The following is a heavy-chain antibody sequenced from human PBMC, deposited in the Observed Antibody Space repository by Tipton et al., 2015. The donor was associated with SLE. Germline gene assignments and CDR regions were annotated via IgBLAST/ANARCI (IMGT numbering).Heavy chain of an antibody. CDR2: IYTSGST. CDR1: GGSISSYY. Sequence: TLSLTCTVSGGSISSYYWSWIRQPPGEGLGWIGYIYTSGSTYYNPSLKSRVTISVDTSKNQFSLKLSSVTAADTAVYYCARGLSPRITMVRGVIDLWGQGTLVTVSS. CDR3: ARGLSPRITMVRGVIDL. J-gene: IGHJ5*02. D-gene: IGHD3-10*01. V-gene: IGHV4-4*08.